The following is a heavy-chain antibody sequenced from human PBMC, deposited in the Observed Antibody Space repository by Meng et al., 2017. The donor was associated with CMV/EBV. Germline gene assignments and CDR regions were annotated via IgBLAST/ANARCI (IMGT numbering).Heavy chain of an antibody. CDR1: GFTFDDYA. D-gene: IGHD7-27*01. J-gene: IGHJ4*02. Sequence: GGSLRLSCAASGFTFDDYAMHWVRQAPGKGLEWVSGISWNSGSIGYADSVKGRFTISRDNAKNSLYLQMNSLGAEDMALYYCAKGGHLGTGWYFDYWGQGTLVTVSS. CDR3: AKGGHLGTGWYFDY. CDR2: ISWNSGSI. V-gene: IGHV3-9*03.